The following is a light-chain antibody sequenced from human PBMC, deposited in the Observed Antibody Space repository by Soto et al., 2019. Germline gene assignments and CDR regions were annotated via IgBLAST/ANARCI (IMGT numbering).Light chain of an antibody. CDR1: NVDVGGYNY. Sequence: QSVLTQPASVSGSPGQSITISCTGTNVDVGGYNYVSWYQHHPGKAPKLLIFEVSNRPSGVSNRFSGSKSGNTASLTISGLQSEDEADYYCASYTIKTTYVFGGGTKVIV. J-gene: IGLJ1*01. CDR2: EVS. V-gene: IGLV2-14*01. CDR3: ASYTIKTTYV.